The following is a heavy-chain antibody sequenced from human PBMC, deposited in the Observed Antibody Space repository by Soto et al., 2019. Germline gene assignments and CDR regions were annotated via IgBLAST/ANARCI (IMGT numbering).Heavy chain of an antibody. CDR2: ISYDGSNK. D-gene: IGHD2-21*01. J-gene: IGHJ3*02. Sequence: GGSLRLSCAASGFTFSSYAMHWVRQAPGKGLEWVEVISYDGSNKYYADSGKGRFTISRDNSKNTLYLQMNSLRAEDTAVYYCARAWGGASRGSFDIWGQGTMVTVSS. CDR1: GFTFSSYA. CDR3: ARAWGGASRGSFDI. V-gene: IGHV3-30-3*01.